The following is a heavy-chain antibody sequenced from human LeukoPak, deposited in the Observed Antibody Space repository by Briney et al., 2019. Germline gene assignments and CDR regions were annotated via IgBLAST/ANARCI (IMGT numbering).Heavy chain of an antibody. Sequence: PGRSLRLSCAASGFTFSSYGMHWVRQAPGKGLEWVAVIWYDGSNKYYADSVKGRFTISRDNSKNTLYLQMNSLRAEDTAVYYCAKIERLAAAGPFDYWGQGTLVTVSS. CDR2: IWYDGSNK. J-gene: IGHJ4*02. V-gene: IGHV3-33*06. D-gene: IGHD6-13*01. CDR1: GFTFSSYG. CDR3: AKIERLAAAGPFDY.